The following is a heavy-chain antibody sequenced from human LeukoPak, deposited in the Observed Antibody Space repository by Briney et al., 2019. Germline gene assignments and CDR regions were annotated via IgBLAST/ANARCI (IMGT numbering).Heavy chain of an antibody. CDR2: IYPNNGAT. Sequence: AASVKVSCKASGYTFSGTGWYLYWLRQAPGQGLEFMGWIYPNNGATGYAQKFQGRVAMTRDTSISTAYMELSRLRPDDTAVYYCARDGPAQMVDFDYWGQETLVTVSP. CDR1: GYTFSGTGWY. J-gene: IGHJ4*02. V-gene: IGHV1-2*02. CDR3: ARDGPAQMVDFDY. D-gene: IGHD2-8*01.